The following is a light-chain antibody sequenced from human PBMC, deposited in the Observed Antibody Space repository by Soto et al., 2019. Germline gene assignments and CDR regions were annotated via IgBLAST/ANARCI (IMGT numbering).Light chain of an antibody. J-gene: IGKJ5*01. V-gene: IGKV1-33*01. CDR3: QQYDALPIT. Sequence: DIQMTQSPSSLSASVGDRVIITCQASQDIDNYLNWYQQKPGKAPKLLIYDASNLETGVPSRFSGSGSGRDFTFTISRLQPEDIATYYCQQYDALPITFGQGTRLEMK. CDR1: QDIDNY. CDR2: DAS.